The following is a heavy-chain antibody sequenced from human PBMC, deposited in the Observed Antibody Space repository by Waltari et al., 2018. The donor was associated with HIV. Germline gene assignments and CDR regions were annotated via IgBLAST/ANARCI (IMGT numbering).Heavy chain of an antibody. J-gene: IGHJ5*01. CDR3: ASARETMGVDFDS. V-gene: IGHV1-69*08. CDR1: GGAFVSHT. CDR2: AIPMFGTA. D-gene: IGHD3-10*01. Sequence: QVQLVQSGAEVQKPGSSVKVSCNPSGGAFVSHTSNWVRQAPGQGLEWMGRAIPMFGTANYARKFQGRVTITADKSTTTAYMELNGLRIDDTAVYYCASARETMGVDFDSWGQGTLVTVS.